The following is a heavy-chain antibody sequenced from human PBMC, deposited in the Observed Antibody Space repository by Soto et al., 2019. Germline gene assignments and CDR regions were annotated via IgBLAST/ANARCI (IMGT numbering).Heavy chain of an antibody. V-gene: IGHV1-69*02. CDR2: IIPILGIA. J-gene: IGHJ4*02. Sequence: QVQLVQSGAEVKKPGSSVKVSCKASGGTFSSYTISWVRQAPGQGLEWMGRIIPILGIANYAQKFQGRVTITADKSTSTAYMELSSLRSEDTAVYYCATPRLVGKGYFDYWGQGTLVTVSS. CDR3: ATPRLVGKGYFDY. CDR1: GGTFSSYT. D-gene: IGHD2-15*01.